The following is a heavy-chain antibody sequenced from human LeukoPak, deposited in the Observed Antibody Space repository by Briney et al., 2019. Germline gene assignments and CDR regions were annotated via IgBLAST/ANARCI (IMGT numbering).Heavy chain of an antibody. J-gene: IGHJ3*02. CDR3: AKENGDGYNRNAFDI. CDR2: ISWNSGSI. Sequence: GGSLRLSCVASGFTFDYYAMHWVRQAPGKGLEWVSGISWNSGSIGYADSVKGRFTISRDNAKNSLYLQMNSLRAEDMALYYCAKENGDGYNRNAFDIWGQGTMVTVSS. D-gene: IGHD5-24*01. CDR1: GFTFDYYA. V-gene: IGHV3-9*03.